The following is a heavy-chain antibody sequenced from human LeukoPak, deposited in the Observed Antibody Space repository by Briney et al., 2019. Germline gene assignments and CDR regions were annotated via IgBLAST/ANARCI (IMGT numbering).Heavy chain of an antibody. V-gene: IGHV3-30*04. D-gene: IGHD4/OR15-4a*01. Sequence: GGSLRLSCAASGFTFSSYAMHWVRQAPGKGLEWVAVISYDGSKKYYADSVKGRITISRDNSKNTLYLQMNSLRAEDTAVYYCARRAGAYSHPYDYWGQGTLVTVSS. CDR1: GFTFSSYA. J-gene: IGHJ4*02. CDR3: ARRAGAYSHPYDY. CDR2: ISYDGSKK.